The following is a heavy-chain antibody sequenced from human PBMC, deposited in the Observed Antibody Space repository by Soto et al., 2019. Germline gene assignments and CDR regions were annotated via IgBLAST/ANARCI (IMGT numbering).Heavy chain of an antibody. J-gene: IGHJ4*02. D-gene: IGHD2-15*01. CDR1: GNTFTTYF. CDR2: INPRDGAT. V-gene: IGHV1-46*03. CDR3: TRRGYCSGGSCPLGFDY. Sequence: QEQLVQSGAEVTKPGASVKVSCKASGNTFTTYFVHWVRQAPGQGLAWMGVINPRDGATSYGQKFQGRVTMTRDTSTSTVYMELSSLRSEDTAMYYCTRRGYCSGGSCPLGFDYWGQGTLVTVSS.